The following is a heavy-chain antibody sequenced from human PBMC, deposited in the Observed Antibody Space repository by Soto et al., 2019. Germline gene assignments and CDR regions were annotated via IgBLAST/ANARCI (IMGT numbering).Heavy chain of an antibody. Sequence: ASETLSLTCTVAGGSISSYYWSWIRQPPGKGLEWIGYIYYSGSTNYNPSLKSRVTISVDTSKNQFSLKLSSVTAADTAVYYCARQQSTYYDSSGLSFWFDPWGQGTLVTVSS. J-gene: IGHJ5*02. CDR3: ARQQSTYYDSSGLSFWFDP. D-gene: IGHD3-22*01. V-gene: IGHV4-59*01. CDR1: GGSISSYY. CDR2: IYYSGST.